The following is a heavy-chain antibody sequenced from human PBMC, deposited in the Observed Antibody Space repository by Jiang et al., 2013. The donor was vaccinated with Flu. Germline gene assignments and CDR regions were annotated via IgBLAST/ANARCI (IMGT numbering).Heavy chain of an antibody. CDR2: ISYDGSNK. D-gene: IGHD2-21*02. CDR1: GFTFSSYA. Sequence: SGFTFSSYAMHWVRQAPGKGLEWVAVISYDGSNKYYADSVKGRFTISRDNSKNTLYLQMNSLRAEDTAVYYCARDSTDGHAFDIWGQGTMVTVSS. J-gene: IGHJ3*02. CDR3: ARDSTDGHAFDI. V-gene: IGHV3-30-3*01.